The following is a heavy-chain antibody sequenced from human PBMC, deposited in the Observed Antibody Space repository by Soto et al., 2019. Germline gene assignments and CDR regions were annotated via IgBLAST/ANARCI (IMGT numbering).Heavy chain of an antibody. J-gene: IGHJ5*02. CDR1: GGSISSSSYY. CDR3: ARLVTTAPLQPHNWFDP. V-gene: IGHV4-39*01. CDR2: IYYSGST. D-gene: IGHD4-17*01. Sequence: PSETLSLTCTVSGGSISSSSYYWGWIRQPPGKGLEWIGSIYYSGSTYYNPSLKSRVTKSVDTSKNQFSMKLSSVTAADTAVYYCARLVTTAPLQPHNWFDPWGQGTLVTVSS.